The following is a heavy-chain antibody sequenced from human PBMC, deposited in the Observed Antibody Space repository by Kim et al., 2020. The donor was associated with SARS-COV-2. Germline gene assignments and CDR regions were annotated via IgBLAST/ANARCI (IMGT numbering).Heavy chain of an antibody. D-gene: IGHD6-19*01. J-gene: IGHJ6*02. Sequence: ASVKVSCKASGYTFTSYAMHWVRQAPGQRLEWMGWINAGNGNTKYSQKFQGRVTITRDTSASTAYMELSSLRSEDTAVYYCAREAVAGGSLFEGLYYYYGMDVWGQGTTVTVSS. V-gene: IGHV1-3*01. CDR2: INAGNGNT. CDR3: AREAVAGGSLFEGLYYYYGMDV. CDR1: GYTFTSYA.